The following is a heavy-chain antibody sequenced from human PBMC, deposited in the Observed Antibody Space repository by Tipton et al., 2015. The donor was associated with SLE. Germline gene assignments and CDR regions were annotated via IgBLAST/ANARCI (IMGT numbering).Heavy chain of an antibody. V-gene: IGHV4-59*01. CDR1: GCSIGSYY. Sequence: TLSLTCTVSGCSIGSYYWSWIRQPPGKGLEWIGYIYYSGSTNYNPSLKSRVTISVDTSKNQFSLKLSSVTAADTAVYYCARLDYYDSRGNYFDYWGQGTLVTVSS. CDR3: ARLDYYDSRGNYFDY. CDR2: IYYSGST. D-gene: IGHD3-22*01. J-gene: IGHJ4*02.